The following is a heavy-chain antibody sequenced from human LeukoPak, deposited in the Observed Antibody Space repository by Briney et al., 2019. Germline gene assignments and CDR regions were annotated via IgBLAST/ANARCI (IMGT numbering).Heavy chain of an antibody. Sequence: PGGSLRLSCAASGFTFSSYAMHWVRQAPGKGLEWVAVISYDGSNKYYADSVKGRFIISRDNSKNTLYLQMNSLRAEDTAVYYCARDSLRVITMIVAWGQETLVTVSS. CDR3: ARDSLRVITMIVA. J-gene: IGHJ5*02. D-gene: IGHD3-22*01. CDR2: ISYDGSNK. V-gene: IGHV3-30-3*01. CDR1: GFTFSSYA.